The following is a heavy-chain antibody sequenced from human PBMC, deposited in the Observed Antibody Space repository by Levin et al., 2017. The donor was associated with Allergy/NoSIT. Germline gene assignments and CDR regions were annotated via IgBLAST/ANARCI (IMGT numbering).Heavy chain of an antibody. CDR2: IYYSGST. CDR1: GGSISSSSYY. D-gene: IGHD1-1*01. Sequence: SETLSLTCTVSGGSISSSSYYWGWIRQPPGTGLEWIGSIYYSGSTYYNPSLKSRVTISVDTSKNQFSLKLSSVTAADTAVYYCARERTGTSYFDYWGQGTLVTVSS. V-gene: IGHV4-39*07. CDR3: ARERTGTSYFDY. J-gene: IGHJ4*02.